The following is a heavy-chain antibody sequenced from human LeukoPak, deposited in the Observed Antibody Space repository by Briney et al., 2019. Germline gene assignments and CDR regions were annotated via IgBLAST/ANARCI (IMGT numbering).Heavy chain of an antibody. J-gene: IGHJ3*02. CDR1: GGSFSGYY. D-gene: IGHD1-26*01. Sequence: SETLSLTCAVYGGSFSGYYWSWIRQPPGKGLEWIGEINHSGSTNYNPSLKSRVTISVDTSKNQFSLKLSSVTAADTAVYYCARRSVSGSYSWGAFDIWGQGTMVTVSS. CDR3: ARRSVSGSYSWGAFDI. CDR2: INHSGST. V-gene: IGHV4-34*01.